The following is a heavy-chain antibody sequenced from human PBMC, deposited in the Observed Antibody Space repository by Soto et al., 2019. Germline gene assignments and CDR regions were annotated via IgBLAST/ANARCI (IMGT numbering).Heavy chain of an antibody. CDR2: ISSSSFSI. Sequence: GGSLRLSCAASGFTFSSYSMNWVRQAPGKGLEWVSSISSSSFSINYADSVKGRFSISRDNAQNSLHLQMNNLRAEDTAVYYCARNESSNIYGMDVWGQGTTVTVSS. D-gene: IGHD6-6*01. V-gene: IGHV3-21*01. CDR1: GFTFSSYS. CDR3: ARNESSNIYGMDV. J-gene: IGHJ6*02.